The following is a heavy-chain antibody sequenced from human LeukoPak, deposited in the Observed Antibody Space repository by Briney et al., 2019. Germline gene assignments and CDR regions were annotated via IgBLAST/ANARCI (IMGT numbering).Heavy chain of an antibody. CDR3: ARRGLAASSDS. D-gene: IGHD2-15*01. Sequence: ASVKVSCKASGYSFTGYFILWMRQAPGQGLEWLGWINPHSGSTNYAPKFQGRVTSTRDTSINTVYLEVTRLRPDDTAIYYCARRGLAASSDSWGQGTLVTVSS. CDR1: GYSFTGYF. CDR2: INPHSGST. J-gene: IGHJ4*02. V-gene: IGHV1-2*02.